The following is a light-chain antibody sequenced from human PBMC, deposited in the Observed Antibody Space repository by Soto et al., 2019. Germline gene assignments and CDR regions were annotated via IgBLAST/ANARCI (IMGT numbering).Light chain of an antibody. V-gene: IGKV1-9*01. CDR2: AAS. CDR1: QGISSY. Sequence: DIQLTQSPSFLSASVGDRVTITCRASQGISSYLAWYQQKPGKAPKLLIYAASTLQSGVPSRFSGSGSGTEFTLTSISLQPEDFATYYCQQLNSSPITFGQGTRLDIK. CDR3: QQLNSSPIT. J-gene: IGKJ5*01.